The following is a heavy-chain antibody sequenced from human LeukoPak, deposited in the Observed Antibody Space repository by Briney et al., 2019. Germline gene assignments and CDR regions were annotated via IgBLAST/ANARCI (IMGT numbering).Heavy chain of an antibody. J-gene: IGHJ4*02. V-gene: IGHV3-21*04. CDR2: ISGSSSYI. D-gene: IGHD6-19*01. CDR1: GFTFSSYS. Sequence: GGSLRLSCAASGFTFSSYSMNWVRQAPGKGLEWVSSISGSSSYIYYADSVKGRFTISRDNSKNTLYLQMNSLRAEDTAVYYCASAGIAVAGPPSFDYWGQGTLVTVSS. CDR3: ASAGIAVAGPPSFDY.